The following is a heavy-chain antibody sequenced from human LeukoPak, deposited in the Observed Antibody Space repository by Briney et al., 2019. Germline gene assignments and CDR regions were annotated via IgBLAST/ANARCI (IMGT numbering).Heavy chain of an antibody. CDR3: ARVDGYNFDY. Sequence: SETLSLTCTVSGGSIRSSYYYWGWIRQPPGKGLEWIGSIYDSGSTYYNPSLKSRVTISVDTSKNQFSLKLSSVTAADTAVYYCARVDGYNFDYWGQGTLVTVSS. V-gene: IGHV4-39*07. J-gene: IGHJ4*02. D-gene: IGHD5-24*01. CDR1: GGSIRSSYYY. CDR2: IYDSGST.